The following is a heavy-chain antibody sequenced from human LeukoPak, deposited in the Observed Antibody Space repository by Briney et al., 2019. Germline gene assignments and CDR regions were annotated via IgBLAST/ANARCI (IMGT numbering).Heavy chain of an antibody. CDR2: INHSGST. CDR1: GLTVSSNY. Sequence: GSLRLSCAASGLTVSSNYMSWVRQPPGKGLEWIGEINHSGSTNYNPSLKSRVTISVDTSKNQFSLKLSSVTAADTAVYYCASRFHAMATIKPTVAYYFDYWGQGTLVTVSS. CDR3: ASRFHAMATIKPTVAYYFDY. J-gene: IGHJ4*02. V-gene: IGHV4-34*01. D-gene: IGHD5-12*01.